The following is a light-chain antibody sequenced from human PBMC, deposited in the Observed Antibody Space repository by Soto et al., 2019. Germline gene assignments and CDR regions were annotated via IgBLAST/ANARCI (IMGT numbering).Light chain of an antibody. CDR1: SSDVGSYKF. CDR2: DVT. CDR3: LSYAGSNTLL. V-gene: IGLV2-23*01. J-gene: IGLJ2*01. Sequence: QSALTQPASVSGSPGQSITISCTGTSSDVGSYKFVSWYQQHPGNAPKLIIHDVTQRPSGVPDRFSGSKSGYRASLAISGLQADDEAIYYCLSYAGSNTLLFGGGTKLTVL.